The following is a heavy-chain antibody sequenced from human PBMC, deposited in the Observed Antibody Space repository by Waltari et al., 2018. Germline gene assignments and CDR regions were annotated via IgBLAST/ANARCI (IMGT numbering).Heavy chain of an antibody. CDR1: GVSITGNSHY. CDR3: ATYIGASVGTAAFDV. J-gene: IGHJ3*01. Sequence: QLQLQESCPGLVQTSETLSLCCSLPGVSITGNSHYWVWIRQPPGQGLEWIETISYAGATYSSPSLNSRVTVSRDTSKNQLSLTLGSVTASDTAVYYCATYIGASVGTAAFDVWGQGAMVTVSS. D-gene: IGHD5-12*01. V-gene: IGHV4-39*01. CDR2: ISYAGAT.